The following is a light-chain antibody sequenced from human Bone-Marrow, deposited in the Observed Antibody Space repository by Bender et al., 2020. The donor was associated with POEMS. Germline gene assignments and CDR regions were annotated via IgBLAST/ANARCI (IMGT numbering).Light chain of an antibody. J-gene: IGLJ3*02. Sequence: QSVLTQPPSASGTPGQRVTISCSGSSSKFGSYPVNWYQQLPGAAPKLVIFNNSQRPSGVPDRFSGSNSGTSASLALSGLLSDDEADFYCATWEDSLNGWVFGGGTKLTVL. CDR2: NNS. V-gene: IGLV1-44*01. CDR1: SSKFGSYP. CDR3: ATWEDSLNGWV.